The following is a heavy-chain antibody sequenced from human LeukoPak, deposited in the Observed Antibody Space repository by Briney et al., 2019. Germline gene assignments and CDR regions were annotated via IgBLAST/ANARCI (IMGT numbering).Heavy chain of an antibody. CDR2: ISSSGSTI. Sequence: PGGSPRLSCAASGFTFSSYEMNWVRQAPGKGLEWVSYISSSGSTIYYADSVEGRFTISRDNAKNSLYLQMNSLRAEDTAVYYCARYSLQQLPPSYFDYWGQGTLVTVSS. D-gene: IGHD6-13*01. CDR3: ARYSLQQLPPSYFDY. CDR1: GFTFSSYE. J-gene: IGHJ4*02. V-gene: IGHV3-48*03.